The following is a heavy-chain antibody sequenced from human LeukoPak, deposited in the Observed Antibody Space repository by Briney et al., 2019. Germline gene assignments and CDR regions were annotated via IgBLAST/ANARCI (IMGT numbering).Heavy chain of an antibody. CDR1: GGSISSSSYY. D-gene: IGHD3-3*01. CDR2: IHHSGST. Sequence: SETLSLTCTVSGGSISSSSYYWGWIRQPPGKGLEWIGEIHHSGSTSYNPSLKSRVTISIEKSKNQFSLKLSSVTAADTAVYYCARRMSVSRSGLTRNWYFDLWGRGTLVTVSS. V-gene: IGHV4-39*07. J-gene: IGHJ2*01. CDR3: ARRMSVSRSGLTRNWYFDL.